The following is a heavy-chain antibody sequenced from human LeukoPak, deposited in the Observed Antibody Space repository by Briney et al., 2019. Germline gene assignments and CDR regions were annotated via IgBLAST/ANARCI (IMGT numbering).Heavy chain of an antibody. D-gene: IGHD3-10*01. CDR3: ARVGSYYGSAYFDL. J-gene: IGHJ2*01. CDR2: INPSGGST. CDR1: GGTFSSYA. V-gene: IGHV1-46*01. Sequence: ASVKVSCKASGGTFSSYAISWVRQAPGQGLEWMGIINPSGGSTSYAQKFQGRVTMTRDTSTSTVYMELSSLRSEDTAVYYCARVGSYYGSAYFDLWGRGTLVTVSS.